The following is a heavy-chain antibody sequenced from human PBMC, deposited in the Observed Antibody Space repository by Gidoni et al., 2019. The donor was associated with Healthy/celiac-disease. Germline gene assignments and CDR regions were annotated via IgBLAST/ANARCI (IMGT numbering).Heavy chain of an antibody. CDR3: AQSLVPEVRGAIAPPWFDP. D-gene: IGHD3-10*01. V-gene: IGHV4-31*03. J-gene: IGHJ5*02. CDR1: GGAVSSGGYY. Sequence: QVTLQESGPGLVKPSQTLSRTCTVSGGAVSSGGYYWSWIRHHPGKGLEWIGYIYYSGSTYYNPSRKSRVTISVDTSKNQCSLKLSSVTAADTAVYYCAQSLVPEVRGAIAPPWFDPWGQGTLVTVSS. CDR2: IYYSGST.